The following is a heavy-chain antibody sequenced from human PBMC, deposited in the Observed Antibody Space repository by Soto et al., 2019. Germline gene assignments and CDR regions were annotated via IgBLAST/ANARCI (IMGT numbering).Heavy chain of an antibody. CDR2: IWYDGSNK. CDR3: ARESYPALPANYYYYGMDV. D-gene: IGHD2-2*01. V-gene: IGHV3-33*01. CDR1: GFTFSSYG. J-gene: IGHJ6*02. Sequence: GGSLRLSCAASGFTFSSYGMHWGRQAPGKGLEWGAVIWYDGSNKYYADSVKGRFTISRDNSKNTLYLQMNSLRAEDTAVYYCARESYPALPANYYYYGMDVWGQGTTVTVSS.